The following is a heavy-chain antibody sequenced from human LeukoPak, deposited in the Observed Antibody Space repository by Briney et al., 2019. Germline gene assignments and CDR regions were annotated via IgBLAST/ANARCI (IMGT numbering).Heavy chain of an antibody. Sequence: SETLSLTCTVSGGSISSYYWSWIRQPPGKGLEWIGYIYYSGSTNYNPSLKSRVTISVDTSKNQFSLKLSSVTAADTAVYDCARDGGKRVVGPLYYMDVWGKGTTVTVSS. D-gene: IGHD3-22*01. CDR3: ARDGGKRVVGPLYYMDV. CDR1: GGSISSYY. V-gene: IGHV4-59*01. CDR2: IYYSGST. J-gene: IGHJ6*03.